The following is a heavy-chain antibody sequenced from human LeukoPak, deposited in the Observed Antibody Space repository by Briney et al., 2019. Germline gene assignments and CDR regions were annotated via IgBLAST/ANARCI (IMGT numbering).Heavy chain of an antibody. Sequence: GGSLRLSCAASGFIFNTYVMHWVRQAPGKGLEWLAFIRYDGSNKNYADSVKGRFTISRDISKNAVYLQMNSLRAEDTAVYYCARDSYGDANFDSWGQGTLVTVSS. J-gene: IGHJ4*02. CDR2: IRYDGSNK. V-gene: IGHV3-30*02. CDR3: ARDSYGDANFDS. D-gene: IGHD4-17*01. CDR1: GFIFNTYV.